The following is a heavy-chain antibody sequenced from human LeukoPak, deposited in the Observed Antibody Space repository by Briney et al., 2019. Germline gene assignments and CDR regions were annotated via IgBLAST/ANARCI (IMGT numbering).Heavy chain of an antibody. D-gene: IGHD3-22*01. CDR2: IKTDGRTT. J-gene: IGHJ4*02. V-gene: IGHV3-74*01. CDR1: GFTFSSYW. Sequence: PGGSLRLSCAASGFTFSSYWIHWVRQAPGMGPVWVSRIKTDGRTTTYADSVKGRFTISRDNAKNTLYLQMNTLRAEDTAVYYCARATYYYDSSGYRAVYYFDYWGQGTLVTVSS. CDR3: ARATYYYDSSGYRAVYYFDY.